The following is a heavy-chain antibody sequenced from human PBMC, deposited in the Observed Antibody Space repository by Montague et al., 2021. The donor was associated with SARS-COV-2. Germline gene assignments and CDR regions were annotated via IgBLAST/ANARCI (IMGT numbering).Heavy chain of an antibody. J-gene: IGHJ6*02. CDR3: VSLWKYGSGSHYAPWDYYNYGVDV. D-gene: IGHD3-10*01. CDR2: IYYSGST. CDR1: GGSITSSSYY. V-gene: IGHV4-39*01. Sequence: SETLSLTCSFSGGSITSSSYYWGWIRQSPDKGLEWIGNIYYSGSTYYNPSLKSRVTISVDTSKYQFSLKLSSVTAADTAVYYCVSLWKYGSGSHYAPWDYYNYGVDVWGQGTTVTVSS.